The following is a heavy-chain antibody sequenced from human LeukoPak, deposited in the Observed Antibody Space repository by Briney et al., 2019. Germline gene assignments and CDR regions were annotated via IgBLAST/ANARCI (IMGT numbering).Heavy chain of an antibody. D-gene: IGHD1-14*01. J-gene: IGHJ4*02. Sequence: GALVKVSCKASGYTFTSYAMNWVRQAPGQGLEWMGWINPNSGGTNYAQKFQGRVTMTRDTSISTAYMELSRLRSDDTAVYYCARVPRKGFSYFDYWGQGTLVTVSS. CDR3: ARVPRKGFSYFDY. CDR1: GYTFTSYA. V-gene: IGHV1-2*02. CDR2: INPNSGGT.